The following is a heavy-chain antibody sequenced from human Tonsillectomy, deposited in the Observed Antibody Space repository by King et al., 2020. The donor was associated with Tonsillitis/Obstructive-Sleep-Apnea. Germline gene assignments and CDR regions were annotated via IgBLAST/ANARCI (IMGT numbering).Heavy chain of an antibody. CDR3: VXXXXXXXXXPXXX. CDR1: GFTFSSYA. CDR2: ISGSGGST. V-gene: IGHV3-23*04. Sequence: VQLVESGGGLVQPGGSLRLSCAASGFTFSSYAMSWVRQAPGKXLEWVSGISGSGGSTYYXXPXXGRXTIXXDNSKNTLXLQMNSLRAEDTAVYYCVXXXXXXXXXPXXXWXXXXLVTVXS. J-gene: IGHJ4*01.